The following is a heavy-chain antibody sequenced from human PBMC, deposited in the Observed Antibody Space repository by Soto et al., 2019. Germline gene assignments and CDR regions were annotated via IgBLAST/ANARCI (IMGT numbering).Heavy chain of an antibody. CDR1: GGSISAYS. J-gene: IGHJ4*02. D-gene: IGHD5-12*01. CDR3: AREGNLGRWLQPLDF. CDR2: IHYNGNT. V-gene: IGHV4-59*01. Sequence: PSETLSLTCTVSGGSISAYSWRWVRQPPGKGLEWIGNIHYNGNTKYSPSLKSRVTMSVDTSKNHFSLRLISVTAADTAIYFCAREGNLGRWLQPLDFWGQGTLVTVSS.